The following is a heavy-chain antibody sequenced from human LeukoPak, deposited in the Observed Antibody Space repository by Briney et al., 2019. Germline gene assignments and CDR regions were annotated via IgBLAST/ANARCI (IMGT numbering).Heavy chain of an antibody. CDR2: IKQDGSGK. J-gene: IGHJ3*02. D-gene: IGHD3-3*01. CDR1: GFTFSSYW. V-gene: IGHV3-7*01. Sequence: SGGSLRLSCAASGFTFSSYWMSWVRQAPGKGLERVANIKQDGSGKYYVDSVKGRFTISRDNAKNSLYLQMNSLRAEDTAVYYCARDRVFGVVIGGYAFDIWGQGTMVTVSS. CDR3: ARDRVFGVVIGGYAFDI.